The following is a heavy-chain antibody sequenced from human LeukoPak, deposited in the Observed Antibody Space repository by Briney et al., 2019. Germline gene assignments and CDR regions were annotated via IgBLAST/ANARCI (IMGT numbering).Heavy chain of an antibody. CDR2: IYTSGNT. CDR3: ARGSREMATIFDY. Sequence: SQTLSLTCSVSGDSISSCYWDWIRQPAGKGLEWIGRIYTSGNTNYSPSLKSRVTMSVDTSKNQFSLKLSSVTAADTAVYYCARGSREMATIFDYWGQGALVTVSS. CDR1: GDSISSCY. D-gene: IGHD5-24*01. J-gene: IGHJ4*02. V-gene: IGHV4-4*07.